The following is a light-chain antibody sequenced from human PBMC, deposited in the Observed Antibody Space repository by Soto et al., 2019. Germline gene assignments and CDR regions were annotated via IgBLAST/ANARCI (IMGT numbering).Light chain of an antibody. J-gene: IGKJ2*01. V-gene: IGKV3-11*01. CDR2: EAS. Sequence: EIVLTQSPATLSVSPGERATLSCRASQSVGSYFAWYQQKPGQAPRLLIYEASNRATGIPARFSGSGSGTDFTLTISSLEPEDFATYYCQQYNDSFPYAFGQGTQLEIK. CDR3: QQYNDSFPYA. CDR1: QSVGSY.